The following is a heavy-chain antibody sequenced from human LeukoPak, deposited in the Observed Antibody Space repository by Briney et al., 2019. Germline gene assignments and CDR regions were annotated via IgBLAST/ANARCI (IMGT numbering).Heavy chain of an antibody. Sequence: ASVKVSCKASGYTFTGYYMHWVRQAPGQGLEWMGWINPNSGGTNYAQKFQGRVTMTRDTSISTAYMELSRLRSDDTAVYYCARDGGYSSSWYYYYYYYYYMDVWGKGTTVTVYS. CDR3: ARDGGYSSSWYYYYYYYYYMDV. CDR2: INPNSGGT. CDR1: GYTFTGYY. V-gene: IGHV1-2*02. D-gene: IGHD6-13*01. J-gene: IGHJ6*03.